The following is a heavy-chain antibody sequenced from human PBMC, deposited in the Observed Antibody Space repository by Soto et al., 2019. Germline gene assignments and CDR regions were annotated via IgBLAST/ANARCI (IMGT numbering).Heavy chain of an antibody. CDR2: ISGTSNYI. Sequence: PGGSLRLSCAASGFTFSSYTMSWVRQAPGKGLEWVASISGTSNYIYYADSLKGRFTTSRDNAKNSLFLQMDSLRAEDTALYYCVRVAGLLTRDYWGQGTRVTVSS. CDR3: VRVAGLLTRDY. D-gene: IGHD2-15*01. V-gene: IGHV3-21*01. CDR1: GFTFSSYT. J-gene: IGHJ4*02.